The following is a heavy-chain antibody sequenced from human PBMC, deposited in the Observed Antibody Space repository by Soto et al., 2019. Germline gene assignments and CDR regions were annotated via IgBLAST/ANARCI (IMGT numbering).Heavy chain of an antibody. CDR2: TSSSSSYI. CDR1: GFTFSSYS. V-gene: IGHV3-21*01. D-gene: IGHD3-22*01. J-gene: IGHJ4*02. Sequence: EVQLVESGGGLVKPGGSLRLSCAASGFTFSSYSMNWVRQAPGKGLEWVSSTSSSSSYIYYADSVKGRFTISRDNAKNSLYLQMNSLRAEDTAVYYCARDDYYDSSGYLAPLDYWGQGTLVTVSS. CDR3: ARDDYYDSSGYLAPLDY.